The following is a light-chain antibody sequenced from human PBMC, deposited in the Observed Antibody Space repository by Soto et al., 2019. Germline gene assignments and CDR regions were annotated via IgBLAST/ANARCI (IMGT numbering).Light chain of an antibody. V-gene: IGLV2-14*01. CDR1: SSDIGIYKY. Sequence: QSVLTQPASVSGSPGQSIAISCTGSSSDIGIYKYVSWYQQHPGKVPKLIIYEVTNRPSGVCNRFSGSKSGNTASLTISGLQAEDEADYYCSSYTTSSTRVFGPGTKLTVL. CDR3: SSYTTSSTRV. J-gene: IGLJ1*01. CDR2: EVT.